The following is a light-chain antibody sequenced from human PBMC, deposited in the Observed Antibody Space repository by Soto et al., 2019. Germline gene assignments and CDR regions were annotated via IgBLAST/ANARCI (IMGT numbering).Light chain of an antibody. CDR1: QSISVW. CDR2: QAS. Sequence: DIQMTQSPSTLSASVGDRVTITCRASQSISVWLAWYQQKPGKAPNLLIYQASRLESGVPSRFSGSGSGTHFTLTISSPQPEDFATYYCQQSYNTPRTFGQGTKVDIK. V-gene: IGKV1-5*03. J-gene: IGKJ1*01. CDR3: QQSYNTPRT.